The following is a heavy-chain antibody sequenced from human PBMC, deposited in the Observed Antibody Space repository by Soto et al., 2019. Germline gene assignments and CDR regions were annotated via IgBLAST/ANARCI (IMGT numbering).Heavy chain of an antibody. Sequence: EVQLVESGGGLVKSGGSLRLSCAASGFTFSSYSMNWVRQAPGKGLEWVSSISSSSSYIYYADSVKGRFTISRDNAKNSLYLQMNSLRAEDTAVYYCARDKQWLVRGYYYGMDVWGQGTTVTVSS. J-gene: IGHJ6*02. V-gene: IGHV3-21*01. CDR2: ISSSSSYI. CDR3: ARDKQWLVRGYYYGMDV. D-gene: IGHD6-19*01. CDR1: GFTFSSYS.